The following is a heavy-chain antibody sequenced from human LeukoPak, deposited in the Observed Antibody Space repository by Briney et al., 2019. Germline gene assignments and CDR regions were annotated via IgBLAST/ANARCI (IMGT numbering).Heavy chain of an antibody. D-gene: IGHD2-15*01. Sequence: GGSLRPSCAASGFTFTGNSMHWVRQGPGKGLVWVARIHRDGGMTRYADSVEGRFTISRDNAKNTLYLQMNSLRAEDTAIYYCVRETGTIGYYMDVWGKGTTVTVSS. J-gene: IGHJ6*03. CDR2: IHRDGGMT. CDR1: GFTFTGNS. CDR3: VRETGTIGYYMDV. V-gene: IGHV3-74*01.